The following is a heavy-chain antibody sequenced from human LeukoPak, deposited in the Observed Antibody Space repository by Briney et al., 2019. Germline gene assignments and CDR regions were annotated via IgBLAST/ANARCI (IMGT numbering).Heavy chain of an antibody. D-gene: IGHD3-10*01. CDR1: GFTFSSYG. V-gene: IGHV3-30*02. J-gene: IGHJ6*03. Sequence: PGGSLRLSCAASGFTFSSYGMHWVRQAPGKGLEWVAFIRYDGSNKYYADSVKGRFTISRDNSKNTLYLQMNSLRAEDTAVYYCAAPRITMVRGVINYYYYMDVWGKGTTVTISS. CDR2: IRYDGSNK. CDR3: AAPRITMVRGVINYYYYMDV.